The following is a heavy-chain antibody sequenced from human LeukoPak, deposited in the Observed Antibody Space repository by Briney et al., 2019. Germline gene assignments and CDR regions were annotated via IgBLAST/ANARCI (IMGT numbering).Heavy chain of an antibody. V-gene: IGHV4-39*07. J-gene: IGHJ6*02. CDR1: GGSISSSSYY. Sequence: SETLSLTCTVSGGSISSSSYYWGWIRQPPGKGLEWIGSIYYSGSTYYNPSLKSRVTMSVDTSKNQFSLKLSSVTAADTAVYYCARNRYYYYGMDVWGQGTTVTVSS. CDR3: ARNRYYYYGMDV. CDR2: IYYSGST.